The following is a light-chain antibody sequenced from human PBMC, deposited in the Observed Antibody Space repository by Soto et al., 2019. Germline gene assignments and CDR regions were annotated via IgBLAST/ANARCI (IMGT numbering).Light chain of an antibody. Sequence: EIVLTQSPATLSLSPGERATLSCRASQSVSSYLAWYQQKPGQAPRLLIYAASNRATGIPARFSGGGSGTDFTLTISSLEHEDFAVYYCQQRFNWPRFTFGQGTKLEIK. CDR2: AAS. J-gene: IGKJ2*01. CDR1: QSVSSY. CDR3: QQRFNWPRFT. V-gene: IGKV3-11*01.